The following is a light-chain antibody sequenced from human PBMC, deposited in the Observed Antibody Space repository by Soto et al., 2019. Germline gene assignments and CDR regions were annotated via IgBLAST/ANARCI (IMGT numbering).Light chain of an antibody. V-gene: IGKV1-6*01. CDR3: LQDYDYPRT. J-gene: IGKJ1*01. CDR1: QGIRDE. Sequence: IQMTQSPSSLSASVGDRVTITCRASQGIRDELGWYQQKAGKAPNLLISAASRLQSGVPSRFSGRGSGTDFTLTISSLQPEDFATYYCLQDYDYPRTVGQGTKVDIK. CDR2: AAS.